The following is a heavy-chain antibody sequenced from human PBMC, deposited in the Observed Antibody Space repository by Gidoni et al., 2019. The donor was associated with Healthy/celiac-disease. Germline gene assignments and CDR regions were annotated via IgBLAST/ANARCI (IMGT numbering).Heavy chain of an antibody. J-gene: IGHJ4*02. Sequence: QVQLVESGGGVVQPGRSLRLSCAASGFTFRSYAMHWVRQAPGKGLEWVAVISYDGSNKYYADSVKGRFTISRDNSKNTLYLQMNSLRAEDTAVYYCARGNDVWGSYREYYFDYWGQGTLVTVSS. D-gene: IGHD3-16*02. CDR3: ARGNDVWGSYREYYFDY. CDR1: GFTFRSYA. CDR2: ISYDGSNK. V-gene: IGHV3-30-3*01.